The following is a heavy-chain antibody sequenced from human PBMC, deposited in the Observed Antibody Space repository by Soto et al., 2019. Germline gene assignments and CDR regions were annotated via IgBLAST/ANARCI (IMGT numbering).Heavy chain of an antibody. J-gene: IGHJ4*02. Sequence: SETLSLTCTVSGGSISSYYWSWIRQPPGKGLEWIGYIYYSGSTNYNPSLKSRVTISVDTSKNQFSLMLSSVTAADTAVYYCARAIAAAGTYFDYWGQGTLVTVSS. V-gene: IGHV4-59*01. CDR3: ARAIAAAGTYFDY. D-gene: IGHD6-13*01. CDR2: IYYSGST. CDR1: GGSISSYY.